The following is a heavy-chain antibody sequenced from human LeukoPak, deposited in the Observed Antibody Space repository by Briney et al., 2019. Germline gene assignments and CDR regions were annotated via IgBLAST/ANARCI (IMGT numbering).Heavy chain of an antibody. D-gene: IGHD6-19*01. Sequence: GGSLRLSCVASGFXFSDYYMSWIRQAPGKGLEWVSYISSSSSYTNYADSVKGRFTISRDNAKNSLYLQMNSLRAEDTAVYYCARVVAVAGTDNYYFDYWGQGTLVTVSS. CDR1: GFXFSDYY. CDR3: ARVVAVAGTDNYYFDY. V-gene: IGHV3-11*05. J-gene: IGHJ4*02. CDR2: ISSSSSYT.